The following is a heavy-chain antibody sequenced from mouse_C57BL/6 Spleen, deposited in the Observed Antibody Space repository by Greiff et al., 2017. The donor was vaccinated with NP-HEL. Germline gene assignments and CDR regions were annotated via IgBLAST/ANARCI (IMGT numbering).Heavy chain of an antibody. V-gene: IGHV3-6*01. D-gene: IGHD2-12*01. J-gene: IGHJ4*01. Sequence: EVKLQESGPGLVKPSQSLSLTCSVTGYSITSGYYWNWIRQFPGNKLEWMGYISYDGSNNYNPSLKNRISITRDTSKNQFFLKLNSVTTEDTATYYCARDPLTKDAMDYWGQGTSVTVSS. CDR2: ISYDGSN. CDR1: GYSITSGYY. CDR3: ARDPLTKDAMDY.